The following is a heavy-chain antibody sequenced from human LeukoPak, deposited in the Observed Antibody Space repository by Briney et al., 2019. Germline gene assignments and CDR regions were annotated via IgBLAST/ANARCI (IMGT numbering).Heavy chain of an antibody. Sequence: PSETLSLTCTVSGGSVSSSSYYWGWIRQPPGKGLEWIGSISYSGTNYNNSSLKSRVSISIDTSKNQFSVKLTSVTAADTAMYYCASLGTLRSWGQGTLVTVSS. CDR2: ISYSGTN. CDR3: ASLGTLRS. CDR1: GGSVSSSSYY. D-gene: IGHD7-27*01. J-gene: IGHJ5*02. V-gene: IGHV4-39*01.